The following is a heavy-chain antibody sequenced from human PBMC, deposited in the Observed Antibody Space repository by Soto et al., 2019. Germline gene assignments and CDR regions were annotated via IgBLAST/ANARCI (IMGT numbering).Heavy chain of an antibody. CDR3: AKNQERELPRVIDF. Sequence: EVQLLESGGGLVHPGGSLRLSCADSGFTFSTYPMTWIRQAPGKGLEWVSTISATGSNTYYADTAKGRFTISRDNSKNTLYLQMSSLRAEDTALYYCAKNQERELPRVIDFWGQGTLVTVSS. CDR1: GFTFSTYP. D-gene: IGHD1-7*01. CDR2: ISATGSNT. V-gene: IGHV3-23*01. J-gene: IGHJ4*02.